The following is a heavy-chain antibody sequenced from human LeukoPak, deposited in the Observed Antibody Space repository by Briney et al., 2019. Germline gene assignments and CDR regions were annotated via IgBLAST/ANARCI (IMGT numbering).Heavy chain of an antibody. CDR2: ISYDGSNK. V-gene: IGHV3-30-3*01. Sequence: GGSLRLCCAASGFTFSSYAMHWVRQAPGKGLEWVAVISYDGSNKYYADSVKGRFTISRDNSKNTLYLQMNSLRAEDTAVYYCARVDYYDSSGYYYGFDYWGQGTLVTVSS. J-gene: IGHJ4*02. CDR3: ARVDYYDSSGYYYGFDY. D-gene: IGHD3-22*01. CDR1: GFTFSSYA.